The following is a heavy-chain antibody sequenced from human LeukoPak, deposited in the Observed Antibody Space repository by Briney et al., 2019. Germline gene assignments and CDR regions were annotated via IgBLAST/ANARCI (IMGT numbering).Heavy chain of an antibody. D-gene: IGHD2-15*01. J-gene: IGHJ5*02. CDR1: GGSISSYY. V-gene: IGHV4-59*08. CDR2: IYYSGST. Sequence: SETLSLTCTVSGGSISSYYWSWIRQPPGKGLEWIGYIYYSGSTTYNPSLKSRVPISVDTSKNQFSLKLSSVTAADTAVYYCASTVGYCSGGSCYPDWFDPWGQGTLVTVSS. CDR3: ASTVGYCSGGSCYPDWFDP.